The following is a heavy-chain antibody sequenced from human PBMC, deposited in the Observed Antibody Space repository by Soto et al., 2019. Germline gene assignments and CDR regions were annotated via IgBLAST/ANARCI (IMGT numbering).Heavy chain of an antibody. CDR1: GFSLSTSAEA. J-gene: IGHJ4*02. V-gene: IGHV2-5*01. CDR2: IYWNDEI. D-gene: IGHD1-26*01. Sequence: ESGPTLVNPTQTLTLTCTFSGFSLSTSAEAVGWIRQPPGQALEWLALIYWNDEIHYSPSLKSRLTITKDTSKNQVVLTMTNMDPVDTATYYCAHRKGGTFDYWGQGTLVTVSS. CDR3: AHRKGGTFDY.